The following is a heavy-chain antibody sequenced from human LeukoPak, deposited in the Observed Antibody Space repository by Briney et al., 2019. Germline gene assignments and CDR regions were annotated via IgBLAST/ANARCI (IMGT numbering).Heavy chain of an antibody. CDR2: IIPIFGTA. J-gene: IGHJ4*02. V-gene: IGHV1-69*06. CDR1: GGTFSSYA. CDR3: ARDLRYSYGLGPYYFDY. D-gene: IGHD5-18*01. Sequence: ASVKVSCKASGGTFSSYAISWVRQAPGQGLEWMGGIIPIFGTANYAQKFQGRVTITADKSTSTAYMELSSLRSEDTAVYYCARDLRYSYGLGPYYFDYWGQGTLVTVSS.